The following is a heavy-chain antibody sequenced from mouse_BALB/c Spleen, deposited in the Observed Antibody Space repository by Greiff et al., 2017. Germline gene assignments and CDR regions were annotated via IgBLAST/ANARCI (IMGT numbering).Heavy chain of an antibody. D-gene: IGHD2-14*01. CDR3: AREDRYGYAMDY. CDR1: GYSITSGYY. J-gene: IGHJ4*01. V-gene: IGHV3-6*02. Sequence: EVHLVESGPGLVKPSQSLSLTCSVTGYSITSGYYWNWIRQFPGNKLEWMGYISYDGSNNYNPSLKNRISITRDTSKNQFFLKLNSVTTEDTATYYCAREDRYGYAMDYWGQGTSVTVSS. CDR2: ISYDGSN.